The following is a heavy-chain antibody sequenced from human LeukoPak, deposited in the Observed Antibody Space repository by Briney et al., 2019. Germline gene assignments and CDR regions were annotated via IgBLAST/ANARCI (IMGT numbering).Heavy chain of an antibody. CDR1: GFTFSSYW. V-gene: IGHV3-7*01. CDR3: ARVFYDYVWGSYRSDPYFDY. J-gene: IGHJ4*02. D-gene: IGHD3-16*02. CDR2: IKQDGSEK. Sequence: GGSLRLSCAASGFTFSSYWMSWVRQAPGKGLEWVANIKQDGSEKYYVDSVKGRFTISRDNAKNSLYLQMNSLRAEDTAVYYCARVFYDYVWGSYRSDPYFDYWGQGTLVTVSS.